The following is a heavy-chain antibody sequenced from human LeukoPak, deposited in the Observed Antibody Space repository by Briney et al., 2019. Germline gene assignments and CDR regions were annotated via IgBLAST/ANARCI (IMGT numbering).Heavy chain of an antibody. Sequence: SETLSLTCTVSGYSISSGYYWGWIRQPPGKGLEWIGSIYHSGSTYYNPSLKSRVTISVDTSKNQFSLKLSSVTAADTAVYYCARGSWSTSLSFDYWGQGTLVTVSS. CDR3: ARGSWSTSLSFDY. CDR1: GYSISSGYY. J-gene: IGHJ4*02. D-gene: IGHD2/OR15-2a*01. CDR2: IYHSGST. V-gene: IGHV4-38-2*02.